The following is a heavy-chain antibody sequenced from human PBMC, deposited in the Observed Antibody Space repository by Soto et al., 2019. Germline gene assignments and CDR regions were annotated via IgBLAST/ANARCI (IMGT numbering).Heavy chain of an antibody. J-gene: IGHJ4*02. D-gene: IGHD3-22*01. Sequence: QVQLVESGGGVVQPGRSLRLSCAASGFTFSSYAMHWVRQAPGKGLEWVAVISYDGSNKYYADSVKGRFTISRDNSKNPLYLQMNSLRAEDTAVYYCARGSYYDSSGYIDYWGQGTLVTVSS. CDR3: ARGSYYDSSGYIDY. CDR2: ISYDGSNK. V-gene: IGHV3-30-3*01. CDR1: GFTFSSYA.